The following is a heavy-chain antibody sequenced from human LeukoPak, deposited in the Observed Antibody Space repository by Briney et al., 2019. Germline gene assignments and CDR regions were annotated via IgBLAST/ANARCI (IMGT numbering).Heavy chain of an antibody. V-gene: IGHV3-23*01. Sequence: GRSLSLSCAASGFTFSNYAMSWVRQAPGKGLEWVSAISGSGSTIYYADSVKGRFTISRDNAKNSLFLQMNSLRAEDTAVYYCASHRKYCSGGNCYYYYGMDVWGQGTTVTVSS. J-gene: IGHJ6*02. CDR3: ASHRKYCSGGNCYYYYGMDV. CDR1: GFTFSNYA. D-gene: IGHD2-15*01. CDR2: ISGSGSTI.